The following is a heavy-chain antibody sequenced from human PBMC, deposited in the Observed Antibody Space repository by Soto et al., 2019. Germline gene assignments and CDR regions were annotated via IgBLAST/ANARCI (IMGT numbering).Heavy chain of an antibody. CDR3: ARTSGYYFYDY. CDR1: GYTFTSYA. CDR2: INADNGNT. V-gene: IGHV1-3*01. J-gene: IGHJ4*02. Sequence: QVQLVQSGAEVKKPGASVKVSCKTSGYTFTSYAMHWVRQAPGQRLGWMGWINADNGNTKYSQKFHGRVTITRDTSASTAYMELSSLRSEDTAVYYCARTSGYYFYDYWGQGTLVTVSS. D-gene: IGHD3-3*01.